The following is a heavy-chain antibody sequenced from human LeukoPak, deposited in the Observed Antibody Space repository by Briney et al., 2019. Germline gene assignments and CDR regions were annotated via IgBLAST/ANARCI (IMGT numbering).Heavy chain of an antibody. CDR2: IYYSGST. D-gene: IGHD6-13*01. J-gene: IGHJ4*02. CDR3: ASSNRAAAGTLYFDY. CDR1: GGSISSYY. V-gene: IGHV4-59*08. Sequence: SETLSLTCTVSGGSISSYYWSWIRQPPGKGLEWIGYIYYSGSTNYNPSLKSRVTIPVDTSKNQFSLKLSSVTAADTAVYYCASSNRAAAGTLYFDYWGQGTLVTVSS.